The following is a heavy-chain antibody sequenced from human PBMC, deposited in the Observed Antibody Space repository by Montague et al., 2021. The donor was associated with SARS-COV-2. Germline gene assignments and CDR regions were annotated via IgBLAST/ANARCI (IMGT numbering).Heavy chain of an antibody. CDR2: LEKTDRT. Sequence: SETLSLTCTVSGVVELRRRSEGDRFELQSLAEFEWLRSLEKTDRTYYNPSLRSRVSFSMDTSKNHFSLSLSSVTVADTAVYFCARQLPSYCATNKCYPYYCDGWGQGALVTVSS. D-gene: IGHD2-8*01. CDR3: ARQLPSYCATNKCYPYYCDG. V-gene: IGHV4-39*01. CDR1: GVVELRRRSE. J-gene: IGHJ4*02.